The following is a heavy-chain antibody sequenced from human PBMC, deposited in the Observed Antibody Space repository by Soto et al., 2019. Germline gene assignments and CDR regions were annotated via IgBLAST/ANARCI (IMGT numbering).Heavy chain of an antibody. CDR3: ATPQDYDGCLDS. J-gene: IGHJ4*02. D-gene: IGHD3-22*01. CDR1: GYSFTSYF. Sequence: GASVKVSCKASGYSFTSYFIHWVRQAPGQRLEWMGRINVGNGNTSYAQKFQGRLTLTRDTPGNTAYLELNSLISEDTAVYYCATPQDYDGCLDSWGQGTLVTVSS. V-gene: IGHV1-3*01. CDR2: INVGNGNT.